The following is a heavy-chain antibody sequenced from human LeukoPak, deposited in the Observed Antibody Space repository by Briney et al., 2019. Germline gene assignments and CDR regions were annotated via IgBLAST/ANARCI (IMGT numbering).Heavy chain of an antibody. V-gene: IGHV3-30*02. J-gene: IGHJ4*02. CDR2: IRYDGSNK. CDR1: GFTFSSYG. Sequence: QSGGSLRLSCAASGFTFSSYGMHWVRQAPGKGLEWVAFIRYDGSNKYYADSVKGRFTISRDNSKNMLYLQMDRLRAEDTAVYSCAKDRSRITIFPKREGRPTSFDYWGQGTLVTVSS. CDR3: AKDRSRITIFPKREGRPTSFDY. D-gene: IGHD3-9*01.